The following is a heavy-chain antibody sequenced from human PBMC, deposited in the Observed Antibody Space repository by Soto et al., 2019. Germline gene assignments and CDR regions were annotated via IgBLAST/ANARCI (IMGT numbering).Heavy chain of an antibody. CDR2: INPNSGGT. CDR3: ARLGITGTDVDY. V-gene: IGHV1-2*04. Sequence: ASVKVSCKASGYTFTGYYMHWVRQAPGQGLEWMGWINPNSGGTNYAQKFQGWVAMTRDTSISTAYMELSRLRSDDTAVYYCARLGITGTDVDYWGQGTLVTVSS. J-gene: IGHJ4*02. CDR1: GYTFTGYY. D-gene: IGHD1-7*01.